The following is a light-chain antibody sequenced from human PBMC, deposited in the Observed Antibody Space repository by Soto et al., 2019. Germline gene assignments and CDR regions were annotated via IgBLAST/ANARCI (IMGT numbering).Light chain of an antibody. V-gene: IGKV3-20*01. CDR2: GAS. CDR1: QSVRSDY. J-gene: IGKJ1*01. CDR3: QQYGSSPPWT. Sequence: EIVLTQSPGTLSLSPGERATLSCRASQSVRSDYLAWYQQKPGQAPRLHIYGASTRATGIPDRFTGSGSGTDFTLTISRLEPEDFAVYYCQQYGSSPPWTFGQGTKVDIK.